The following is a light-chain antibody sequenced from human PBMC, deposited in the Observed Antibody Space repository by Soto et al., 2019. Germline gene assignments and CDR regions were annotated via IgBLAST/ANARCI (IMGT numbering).Light chain of an antibody. CDR3: QQYNNWPRT. CDR2: GAS. V-gene: IGKV3-15*01. CDR1: QSVSST. Sequence: EIVMTQSPSTLSGSPGERATLSCRASQSVSSTLAWYQQKPGQAPRLLIYGASTRATGIPARFSGSGSGTEFTLTISSLQSEDFAVYYCQQYNNWPRTFGQGTKVDI. J-gene: IGKJ1*01.